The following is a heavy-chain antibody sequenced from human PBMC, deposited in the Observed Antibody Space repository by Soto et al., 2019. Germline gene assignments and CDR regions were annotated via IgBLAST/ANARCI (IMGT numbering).Heavy chain of an antibody. CDR2: ISSNGGST. V-gene: IGHV3-64*01. CDR3: ARHRLWELLGSGDYYYYGMDV. D-gene: IGHD1-26*01. Sequence: PGGSLRLSCAASGFTFSSYGMHWVRQAPGKGLEYVSAISSNGGSTYYANSVKGRFTISRDNSKNTLYLQMNSLRAEDTAVYYCARHRLWELLGSGDYYYYGMDVWGQGTTVTVSS. J-gene: IGHJ6*02. CDR1: GFTFSSYG.